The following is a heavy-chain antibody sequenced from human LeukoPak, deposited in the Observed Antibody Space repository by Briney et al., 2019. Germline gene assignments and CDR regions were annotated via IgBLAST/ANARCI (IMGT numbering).Heavy chain of an antibody. D-gene: IGHD5-12*01. CDR2: INPNSGGT. Sequence: GASVNVSCKASGYTFTGYYMHWVRQAPGQGLEWMGWINPNSGGTNYAQKFQGRVTMTRDTSISTAYMELSRLRSDDTAVYYCATAWPREVATPGGFWGQGTLVTVSS. V-gene: IGHV1-2*02. CDR1: GYTFTGYY. J-gene: IGHJ4*01. CDR3: ATAWPREVATPGGF.